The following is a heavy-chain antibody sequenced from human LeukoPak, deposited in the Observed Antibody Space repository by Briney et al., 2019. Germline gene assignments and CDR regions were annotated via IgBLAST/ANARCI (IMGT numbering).Heavy chain of an antibody. CDR1: GYTFTSSY. Sequence: ASVKVSCKASGYTFTSSYLHWVRQAPGRGLEWMGMISPSGASTTYAQKFQGRVTMTRDTSTSTVYMELSSLRSEDTAVYYCARGGSRSPRDAFDIWGQGTMVTVSS. V-gene: IGHV1-46*01. D-gene: IGHD6-13*01. CDR2: ISPSGAST. CDR3: ARGGSRSPRDAFDI. J-gene: IGHJ3*02.